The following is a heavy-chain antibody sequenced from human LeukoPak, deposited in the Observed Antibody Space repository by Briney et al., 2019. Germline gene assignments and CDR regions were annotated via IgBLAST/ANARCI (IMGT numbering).Heavy chain of an antibody. V-gene: IGHV1-8*01. Sequence: GASVKVSCKASXYTFTSYDINWVRQATGQGLEWMGWMNPNSGNTDYAQKFQARVSMTRNTSISTAYMALSSLRSEDTAVYYCTRGLVVLSATSWAFDIWGHGTMVTVSS. CDR3: TRGLVVLSATSWAFDI. CDR1: XYTFTSYD. CDR2: MNPNSGNT. J-gene: IGHJ3*02. D-gene: IGHD2-15*01.